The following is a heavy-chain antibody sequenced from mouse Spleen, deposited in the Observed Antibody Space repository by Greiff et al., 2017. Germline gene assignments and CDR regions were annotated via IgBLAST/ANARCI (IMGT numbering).Heavy chain of an antibody. Sequence: VQLQESGPGLVAPSQSLSITCTVSGFSLTSYGVHWVRQPPGKGLEWLGVIWAGGSTNYNSALMSRLSISKDNSKSQVFLKMNSLQTDDTAMYYCARDLNWYWFAYWGQGTLVTVSA. CDR2: IWAGGST. J-gene: IGHJ3*01. CDR1: GFSLTSYG. D-gene: IGHD4-1*01. CDR3: ARDLNWYWFAY. V-gene: IGHV2-9*02.